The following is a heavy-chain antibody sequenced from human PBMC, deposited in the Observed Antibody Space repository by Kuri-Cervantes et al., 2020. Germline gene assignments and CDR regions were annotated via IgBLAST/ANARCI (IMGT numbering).Heavy chain of an antibody. J-gene: IGHJ6*02. D-gene: IGHD6-13*01. CDR1: GFTFGDYA. CDR2: IRSKAYGGTT. V-gene: IGHV3-49*04. CDR3: TTGASLSASSSWCQRVPYYYGMDV. Sequence: GESLKISCTASGFTFGDYAMSWVRQAPGKGLEWVGFIRSKAYGGTTEYAASVKGRYTISRDDSKSIAYLQMNSLKTEDTAVYYCTTGASLSASSSWCQRVPYYYGMDVWGQGTTVTVSS.